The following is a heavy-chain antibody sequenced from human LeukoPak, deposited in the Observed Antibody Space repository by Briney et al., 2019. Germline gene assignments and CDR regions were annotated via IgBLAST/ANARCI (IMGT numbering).Heavy chain of an antibody. CDR3: AKAVVSGRSFDY. D-gene: IGHD6-19*01. CDR2: ISSSGSTI. J-gene: IGHJ4*02. CDR1: GFPFSSYE. Sequence: GGSLRLSCAVSGFPFSSYEMNWVRQAPGKGLEWVSLISSSGSTIYYADSVKGRFTISRDNAKNSLYLQMNSLRAADTAVYYCAKAVVSGRSFDYWGQGTLVTVSS. V-gene: IGHV3-48*03.